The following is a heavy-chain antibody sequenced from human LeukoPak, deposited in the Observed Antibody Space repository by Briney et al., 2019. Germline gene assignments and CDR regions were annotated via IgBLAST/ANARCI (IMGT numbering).Heavy chain of an antibody. CDR2: IKQDGSEK. D-gene: IGHD3-9*01. J-gene: IGHJ4*02. CDR3: ARDQSYDILTGYYYFDY. Sequence: GGSLRLSCAASGFTFSSYWMSWVRQAPGEGLEWVANIKQDGSEKYYVDSVKGRFTISRDNAKNSLYLRMNSLRAEDTAVYYCARDQSYDILTGYYYFDYWGQGTLVTVSS. V-gene: IGHV3-7*01. CDR1: GFTFSSYW.